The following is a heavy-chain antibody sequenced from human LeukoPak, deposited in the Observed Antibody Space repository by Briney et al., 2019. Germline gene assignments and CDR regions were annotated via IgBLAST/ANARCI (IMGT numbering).Heavy chain of an antibody. V-gene: IGHV4-61*02. CDR1: GGSINSGSYY. CDR3: AGGYSSSYNWFDP. D-gene: IGHD6-6*01. CDR2: IYTSVST. Sequence: PSQTLSLTCTVSGGSINSGSYYWSWIRQPAGKGLEWIGRIYTSVSTNYNPSLKSRVTISVDTSKNQFSLKLSSVTAADTAVYYCAGGYSSSYNWFDPWGQGTLVTVSS. J-gene: IGHJ5*02.